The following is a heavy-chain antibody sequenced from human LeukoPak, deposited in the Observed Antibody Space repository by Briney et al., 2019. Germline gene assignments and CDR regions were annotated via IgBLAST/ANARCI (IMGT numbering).Heavy chain of an antibody. V-gene: IGHV5-51*01. CDR3: VGSTGYPYYFDY. Sequence: GASLQISFYASGYTFTSYWIGWVRQRPGKRLEWMAIIYPGDSHTRYSPSFQGQVTISADKSISTAYLQLSSLKASDTAMYYCVGSTGYPYYFDYWGQGTLVTVSS. J-gene: IGHJ4*02. CDR2: IYPGDSHT. D-gene: IGHD3-9*01. CDR1: GYTFTSYW.